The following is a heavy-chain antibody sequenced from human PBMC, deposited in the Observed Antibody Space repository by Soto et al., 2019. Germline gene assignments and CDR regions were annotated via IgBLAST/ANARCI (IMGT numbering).Heavy chain of an antibody. D-gene: IGHD2-21*01. CDR1: GAALNSGNYY. Sequence: SETLSLTCSVSGAALNSGNYYWSWIRQVPGKGLEWIRHIYATGAVDYNPSLRDRITISQDTSERQFSLNLRLVTAADTAVYYCARLRIATNNYKWFDPWGQGTLVTVSS. CDR2: IYATGAV. J-gene: IGHJ5*02. CDR3: ARLRIATNNYKWFDP. V-gene: IGHV4-31*03.